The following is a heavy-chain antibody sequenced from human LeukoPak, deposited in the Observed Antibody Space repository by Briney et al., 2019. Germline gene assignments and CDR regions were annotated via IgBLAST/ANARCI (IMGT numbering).Heavy chain of an antibody. V-gene: IGHV3-15*01. CDR3: TTVTSQWLVYYFDY. CDR2: IKSKTDGGTT. CDR1: GFTFSNAW. J-gene: IGHJ4*02. D-gene: IGHD6-19*01. Sequence: GGSLRLSCAASGFTFSNAWMSWVRQAPGKGLEWVGRIKSKTDGGTTDYAAPVKGRFTISRDDSKNTLYLQMNSLKTEDKAVYYCTTVTSQWLVYYFDYWGQGTLVTVSS.